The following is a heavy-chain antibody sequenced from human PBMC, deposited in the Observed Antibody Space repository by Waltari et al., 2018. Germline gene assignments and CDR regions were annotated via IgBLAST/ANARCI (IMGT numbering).Heavy chain of an antibody. CDR2: INHSGST. CDR1: GGSFGGSY. Sequence: QVRLQQWGAGLLRPWEPRSLPSPVYGGSFGGSYWAWTPQPPGKGLEWIGEINHSGSTNYNPSLKSRVTISVDTSKNQFSLKLSSVTAADTAVYYCARVGYSSSPGGYFDYWGQGTLVTVSS. D-gene: IGHD6-6*01. J-gene: IGHJ4*02. CDR3: ARVGYSSSPGGYFDY. V-gene: IGHV4-34*01.